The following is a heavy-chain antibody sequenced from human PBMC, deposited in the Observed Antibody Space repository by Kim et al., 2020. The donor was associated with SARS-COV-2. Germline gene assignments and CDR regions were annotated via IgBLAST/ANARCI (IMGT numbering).Heavy chain of an antibody. D-gene: IGHD6-19*01. CDR2: IRSKAYGGTT. J-gene: IGHJ6*02. Sequence: GGSLRLSCTASGFTFGDYAMSWFRQAPGKGLEWVGFIRSKAYGGTTEYAASVKGRFTISRDDSKSIAYLQMNSLKTEDTAVYYCTRDRSSGWGRGYYGMDVWGQGTTVTVSS. V-gene: IGHV3-49*03. CDR1: GFTFGDYA. CDR3: TRDRSSGWGRGYYGMDV.